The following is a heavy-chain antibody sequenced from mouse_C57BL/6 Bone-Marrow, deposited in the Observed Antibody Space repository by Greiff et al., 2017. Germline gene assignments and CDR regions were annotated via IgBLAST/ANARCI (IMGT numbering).Heavy chain of an antibody. Sequence: EVKLMESGGDLVKPGGSLKLSCAASGFTFSSYGMSRVRPTPDKRLEWVATISSGGSYTYYPDSVKGRFTITRDNAKKTLYLQMSTLKSEDTAMYYCAGAPTTVGYAMDYWGQGTSVTVSS. D-gene: IGHD1-1*01. V-gene: IGHV5-6*01. CDR2: ISSGGSYT. J-gene: IGHJ4*01. CDR3: AGAPTTVGYAMDY. CDR1: GFTFSSYG.